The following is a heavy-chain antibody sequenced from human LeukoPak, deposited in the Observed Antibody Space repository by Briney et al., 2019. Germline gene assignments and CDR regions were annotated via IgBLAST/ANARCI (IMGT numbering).Heavy chain of an antibody. V-gene: IGHV3-66*04. Sequence: PGGSLRLSCAAPGITVSTNYMSWVRQAPGKGLEWVSIIYSGGATFYADSVKGRFTVSRENSKNTLWLQMNSLRAEDTAVYYCARLHYDVLTGPFDYWGQGTLVTVSS. CDR2: IYSGGAT. D-gene: IGHD3-9*01. J-gene: IGHJ4*02. CDR3: ARLHYDVLTGPFDY. CDR1: GITVSTNY.